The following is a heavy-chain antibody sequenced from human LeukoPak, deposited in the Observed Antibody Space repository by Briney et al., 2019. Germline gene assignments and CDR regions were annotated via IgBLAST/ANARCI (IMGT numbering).Heavy chain of an antibody. CDR1: GFTFSSCT. V-gene: IGHV3-21*01. J-gene: IGHJ4*02. Sequence: GGSLRLSCAASGFTFSSCTMNWVRQAPGKGLEWVSSISSSSSYIYYADSVKGRFTISRDNAKNSLYLQMNSLRAEDTAVYYCARDQGGSSTVTTADYWGQGTLVTVSS. CDR2: ISSSSSYI. CDR3: ARDQGGSSTVTTADY. D-gene: IGHD4-11*01.